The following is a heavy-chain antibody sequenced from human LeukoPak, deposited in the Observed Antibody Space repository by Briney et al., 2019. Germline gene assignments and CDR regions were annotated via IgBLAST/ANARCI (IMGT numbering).Heavy chain of an antibody. CDR2: INSDGSTT. V-gene: IGHV3-74*01. J-gene: IGHJ5*02. CDR3: AILTGIAAAA. CDR1: GFTFSSYW. Sequence: GGSLRLSCVASGFTFSSYWMHWVRQAPGKGLVWVSRINSDGSTTTYADSVKGRFTISRDNAKNTLYLQMNSLRAEDTAIYYCAILTGIAAAAWGQGTLVTVSS. D-gene: IGHD6-13*01.